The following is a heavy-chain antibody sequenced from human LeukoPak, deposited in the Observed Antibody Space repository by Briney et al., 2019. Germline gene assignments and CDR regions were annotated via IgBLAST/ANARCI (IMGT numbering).Heavy chain of an antibody. V-gene: IGHV4-31*03. J-gene: IGHJ4*02. CDR2: IYDSGST. D-gene: IGHD3-22*01. CDR3: ARAGSHTYYYDSSELFDY. CDR1: GGSISSGGYY. Sequence: PSQTLSLTCTVSGGSISSGGYYWSWIRQHPGKGLEWIGYIYDSGSTYYNPSLKSRVTISVDTSKNQFSLKLSSVTAADTAVYYCARAGSHTYYYDSSELFDYWGQGTLVTVSS.